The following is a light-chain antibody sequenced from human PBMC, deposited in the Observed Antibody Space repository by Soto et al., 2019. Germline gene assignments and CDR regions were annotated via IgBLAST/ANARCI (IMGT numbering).Light chain of an antibody. V-gene: IGLV2-14*01. J-gene: IGLJ2*01. Sequence: QSALTQPASVSGSPGQSIAISCTGTNSDVGGYNYVSWYQQHPGKAPKLMIYDVSNRPSGVSDRFSGSKSGNTASLTISGLQAEDEADYYCSSYTSSGSRVFGGGTK. CDR3: SSYTSSGSRV. CDR1: NSDVGGYNY. CDR2: DVS.